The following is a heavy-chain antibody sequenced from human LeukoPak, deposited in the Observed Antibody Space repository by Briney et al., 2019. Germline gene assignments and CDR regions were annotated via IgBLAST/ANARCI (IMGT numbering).Heavy chain of an antibody. D-gene: IGHD1-26*01. CDR3: AKDPGPYSGSYNSY. CDR1: GFTFSSYA. CDR2: ISGSGGST. Sequence: GGALRLSCAASGFTFSSYAMSWVRQAPGKGLEWVSAISGSGGSTYHADSVKGRFTISRDNSKNTLYLQMNSLRAEDTAVYYCAKDPGPYSGSYNSYWGQGTLVTVSS. J-gene: IGHJ4*02. V-gene: IGHV3-23*01.